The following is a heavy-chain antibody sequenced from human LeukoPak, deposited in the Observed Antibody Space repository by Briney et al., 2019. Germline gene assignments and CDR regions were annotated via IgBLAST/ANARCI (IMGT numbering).Heavy chain of an antibody. CDR2: INPSGGST. J-gene: IGHJ4*02. CDR3: ASLGYGSGKYDY. Sequence: ASVKVSCKASGYTFTSYCMHWVRQAPGQGLEWMGIINPSGGSTSYAQKFQGRVTMTRDTSTSTVYMELSSLRSEDTAVYYCASLGYGSGKYDYWGQGTLVTVSS. V-gene: IGHV1-46*01. D-gene: IGHD3-10*01. CDR1: GYTFTSYC.